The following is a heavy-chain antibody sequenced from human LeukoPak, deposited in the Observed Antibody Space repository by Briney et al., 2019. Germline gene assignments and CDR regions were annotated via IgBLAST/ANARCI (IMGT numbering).Heavy chain of an antibody. D-gene: IGHD1-26*01. CDR3: ARDGSQDAFDI. V-gene: IGHV1-46*01. CDR1: GYTFTGYY. CDR2: INPSGGST. Sequence: ASVKVSCKASGYTFTGYYMHWVRQAPGQGLEWMGIINPSGGSTGYAQKFQGRVTMTRDMSTSTVYMELSSLRSEDTAVYYCARDGSQDAFDIWGQGTMVTVSS. J-gene: IGHJ3*02.